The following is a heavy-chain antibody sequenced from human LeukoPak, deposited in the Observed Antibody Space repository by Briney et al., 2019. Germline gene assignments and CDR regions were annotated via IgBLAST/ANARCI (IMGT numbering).Heavy chain of an antibody. D-gene: IGHD2-21*02. V-gene: IGHV3-21*01. CDR2: ISVSSSYI. J-gene: IGHJ6*02. CDR1: GFTLSNHT. CDR3: ARGRYCGGDCYRHYGMDV. Sequence: GGSLRLSCAASGFTLSNHTMNWVRQAPGKGLEWVSSISVSSSYIYYADSVKGRFTISRDNAKNSLYLQMNSLRAEDTAVYYCARGRYCGGDCYRHYGMDVWGQGTTVTVSS.